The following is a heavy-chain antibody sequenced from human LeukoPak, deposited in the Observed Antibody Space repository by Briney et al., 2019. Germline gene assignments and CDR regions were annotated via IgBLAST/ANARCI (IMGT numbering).Heavy chain of an antibody. Sequence: ASVKVSCKASGGTFSSYTISWVRQAPGQRREWMGRIIPILGIGNYAQKFQGRVTITADKSTSTAYMELSSLRSEDTAVYYCARDRVGAALGGPGQYWGQGTLVTVSS. CDR1: GGTFSSYT. CDR2: IIPILGIG. J-gene: IGHJ4*02. V-gene: IGHV1-69*04. CDR3: ARDRVGAALGGPGQY. D-gene: IGHD1-26*01.